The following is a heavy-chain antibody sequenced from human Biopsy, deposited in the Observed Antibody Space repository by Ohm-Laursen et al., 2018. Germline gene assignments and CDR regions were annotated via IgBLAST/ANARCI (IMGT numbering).Heavy chain of an antibody. CDR1: GGSIKSYY. V-gene: IGHV4-59*07. Sequence: PSDTLSLTCTVSGGSIKSYYWNWIRQSPGKGLEWIGFIYYTGHTNYNPSLKSRATISVDTSKNQFSLKLSSVTAADTAVFFCARLYRLDDYWNDDPPDAFDVWGQGTMVTVSS. CDR3: ARLYRLDDYWNDDPPDAFDV. CDR2: IYYTGHT. J-gene: IGHJ3*01. D-gene: IGHD3-3*01.